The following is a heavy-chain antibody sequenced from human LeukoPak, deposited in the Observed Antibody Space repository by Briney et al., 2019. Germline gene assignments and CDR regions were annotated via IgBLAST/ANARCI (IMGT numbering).Heavy chain of an antibody. V-gene: IGHV3-30*02. D-gene: IGHD3-10*01. J-gene: IGHJ4*02. CDR1: GFIFSSYG. Sequence: GGSLRLSCAASGFIFSSYGMHWVRQAPGKGLEWVAFLRYDGSNKYYADSVKRGFTISRDNSKNTLYLQMNSLRAEDRAVYYCAKDYSLLLFGELSHWGERTQVTVSS. CDR2: LRYDGSNK. CDR3: AKDYSLLLFGELSH.